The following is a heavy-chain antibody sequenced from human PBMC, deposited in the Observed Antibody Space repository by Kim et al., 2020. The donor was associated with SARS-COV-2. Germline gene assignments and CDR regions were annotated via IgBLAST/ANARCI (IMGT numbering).Heavy chain of an antibody. Sequence: GGSLRLSCAASGFTFSSYWMHWVRQAPGKGLVWVSRINSDGSSTSYADSVKGRFTISRDNAKNTLYLQMNSLRAEDTAVYYCASTYYDILTGHEGPIDYWGQGTLVTVS. CDR2: INSDGSST. V-gene: IGHV3-74*01. J-gene: IGHJ4*02. CDR1: GFTFSSYW. D-gene: IGHD3-9*01. CDR3: ASTYYDILTGHEGPIDY.